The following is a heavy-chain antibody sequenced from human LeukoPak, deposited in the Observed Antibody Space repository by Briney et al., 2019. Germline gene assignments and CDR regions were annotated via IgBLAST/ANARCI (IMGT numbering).Heavy chain of an antibody. CDR1: GFTFSSYA. J-gene: IGHJ4*02. Sequence: GGSLRLSCAASGFTFSSYAMSWVHQAPGKGLEWVSAISISGENTYYADSVKGRFTISRDTSRNTLYLQMHSLRAEDTAVYYCARLISTSSSRFSDYWGQGTLVTVSS. V-gene: IGHV3-23*01. CDR2: ISISGENT. CDR3: ARLISTSSSRFSDY. D-gene: IGHD6-6*01.